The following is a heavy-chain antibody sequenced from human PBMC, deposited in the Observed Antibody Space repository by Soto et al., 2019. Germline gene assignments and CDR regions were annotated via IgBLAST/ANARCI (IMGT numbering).Heavy chain of an antibody. V-gene: IGHV3-9*01. CDR3: VKAFKAYTVTTYFEH. D-gene: IGHD4-17*01. Sequence: HLVESGGGLVQPGKSPRLSCVASGLSIDDSAMHWVRQVPGKGLEWVSGISWNSGRIGYGDSVKGRFTISRDNAKSSLYLQMDSLRPEDTAVYYCVKAFKAYTVTTYFEHWGRGVLVTVSS. CDR2: ISWNSGRI. CDR1: GLSIDDSA. J-gene: IGHJ4*01.